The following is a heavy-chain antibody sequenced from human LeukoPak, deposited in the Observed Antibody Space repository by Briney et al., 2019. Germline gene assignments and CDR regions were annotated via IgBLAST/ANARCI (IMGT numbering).Heavy chain of an antibody. J-gene: IGHJ4*02. CDR2: ISWNSGSI. CDR1: GFTFDDYA. Sequence: GGSLRLSCAASGFTFDDYAMHWVRQAPGKGLEWVSGISWNSGSIGYADSVKGRFTISRDNAKNSLYLQMNSLRAEDTTLYYCAKDTSTGYYDSSGYPFDYWGQGTLVTVSS. V-gene: IGHV3-9*01. CDR3: AKDTSTGYYDSSGYPFDY. D-gene: IGHD3-22*01.